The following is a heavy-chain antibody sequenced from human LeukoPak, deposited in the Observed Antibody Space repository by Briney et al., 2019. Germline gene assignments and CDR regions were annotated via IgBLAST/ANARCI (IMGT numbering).Heavy chain of an antibody. CDR3: ASKPRIVGATTDY. D-gene: IGHD1-26*01. CDR2: INPSGGST. Sequence: ASVKVSCKASGYTFTSYYMHWVRQAPGQGLEWMGIINPSGGSTSYAQKFQGRVTMTRDTSISTAYMELSRLRSDDTAVYYCASKPRIVGATTDYWGQGTLVTVSS. J-gene: IGHJ4*02. V-gene: IGHV1-46*01. CDR1: GYTFTSYY.